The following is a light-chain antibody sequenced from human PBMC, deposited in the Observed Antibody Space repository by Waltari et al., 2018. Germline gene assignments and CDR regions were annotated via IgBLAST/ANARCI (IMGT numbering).Light chain of an antibody. CDR1: PLPKKY. V-gene: IGLV3-10*01. Sequence: SYELTHPPSVSVSPGQTARITRSGEPLPKKYPYWYQQKSGQAPVLVIYEDNKRPSGIPERFSGSISGTMATLTISGAQVEDEADYYCFSTDSSTKGVFGAGTKVTVL. J-gene: IGLJ1*01. CDR3: FSTDSSTKGV. CDR2: EDN.